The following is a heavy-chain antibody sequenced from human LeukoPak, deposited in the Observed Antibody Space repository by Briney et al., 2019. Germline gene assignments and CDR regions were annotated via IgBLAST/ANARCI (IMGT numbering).Heavy chain of an antibody. CDR1: GYTFTTYE. CDR3: ARSGHGGIDY. J-gene: IGHJ4*02. Sequence: ASVKVSCKASGYTFTTYEINWVRQAAGQGLEWTGWTNPNSGNTGYAQKFQGRLTMTRNTSISTAYMELSNVRSEDTAVYYCARSGHGGIDYWGQGTLVTVSS. D-gene: IGHD4-23*01. CDR2: TNPNSGNT. V-gene: IGHV1-8*01.